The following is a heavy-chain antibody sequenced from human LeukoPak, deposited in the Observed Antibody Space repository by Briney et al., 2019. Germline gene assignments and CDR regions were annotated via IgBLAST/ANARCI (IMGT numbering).Heavy chain of an antibody. J-gene: IGHJ4*02. Sequence: SETLSLTCTVSGGSISSYYWSWIRQPPGKGLEWIGYIYYSGSTNYNPSLKSRVTISVDTSKNQFSLKLSSVTAADTAVYYCARRITIFGVVINQFFDYWGQGTLVTVSS. CDR1: GGSISSYY. V-gene: IGHV4-59*08. CDR2: IYYSGST. D-gene: IGHD3-3*01. CDR3: ARRITIFGVVINQFFDY.